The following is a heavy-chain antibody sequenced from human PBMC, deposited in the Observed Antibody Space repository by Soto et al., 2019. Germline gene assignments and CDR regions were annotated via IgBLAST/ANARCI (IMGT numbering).Heavy chain of an antibody. D-gene: IGHD3-22*01. CDR1: GFSLSSYY. V-gene: IGHV4-59*08. CDR2: IYYSGST. CDR3: ASLGYYDSSGYYVGY. J-gene: IGHJ4*02. Sequence: SETLSLTSTFSGFSLSSYYWILLRQPPGKGLEWIGYIYYSGSTNYNPSLKSRVTISVDTSKNQFSLKLSSVTAADTAVYYCASLGYYDSSGYYVGYWGQGTLVTVSS.